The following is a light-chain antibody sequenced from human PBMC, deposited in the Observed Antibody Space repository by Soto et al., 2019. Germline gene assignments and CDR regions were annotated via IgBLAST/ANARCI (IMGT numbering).Light chain of an antibody. V-gene: IGKV1-5*01. J-gene: IGKJ2*01. Sequence: DFQMTQSPSILSASVGDRVTITCRASQIISTWLAWYQQKPGKAPKVLIYDASTLGSGVPSRFSGSGSGTEFTLAISSLQPDDSATYYCQRYDGYFGQGTKLEI. CDR3: QRYDGY. CDR2: DAS. CDR1: QIISTW.